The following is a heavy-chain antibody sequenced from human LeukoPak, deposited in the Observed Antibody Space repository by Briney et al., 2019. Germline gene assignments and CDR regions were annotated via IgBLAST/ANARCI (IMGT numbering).Heavy chain of an antibody. D-gene: IGHD6-19*01. CDR3: ARDRSSGWYGANYYYYGMDV. J-gene: IGHJ6*02. V-gene: IGHV1-2*04. CDR1: GYTFTAYS. Sequence: GASVKVSCKASGYTFTAYSMHWVRQAPGQGLEYMGWINPNSGDTNYAQKFQGWVTMTRDTSISTAYMELSRLRSDDTAVYYCARDRSSGWYGANYYYYGMDVWGQGTTVTVSS. CDR2: INPNSGDT.